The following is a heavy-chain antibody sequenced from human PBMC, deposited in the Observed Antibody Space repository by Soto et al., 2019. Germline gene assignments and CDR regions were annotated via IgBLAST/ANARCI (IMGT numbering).Heavy chain of an antibody. D-gene: IGHD6-19*01. Sequence: SVKVSCKASGFTFTSSAVQWVRQARGQRLEWIGWIVVGSGNTNYAQKFQERVTITRDMSTSTAYMELSSLRSEDTAVYYCAAVGIAVAGSRYAFDIWGQGTMVTVSS. V-gene: IGHV1-58*01. J-gene: IGHJ3*02. CDR2: IVVGSGNT. CDR3: AAVGIAVAGSRYAFDI. CDR1: GFTFTSSA.